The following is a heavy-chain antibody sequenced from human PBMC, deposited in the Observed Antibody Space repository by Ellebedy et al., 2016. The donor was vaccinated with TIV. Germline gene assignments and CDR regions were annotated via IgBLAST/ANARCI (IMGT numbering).Heavy chain of an antibody. CDR1: GGSISSSPYH. Sequence: MPSETLSLTCTVSGGSISSSPYHWGWIRQPPGKGLEWIGSISYSGGTYYSPSLKIRVTISVDTSKNHFPLKLSSVTAADTAVYYCGWDCSSTSCRGGYWGRGTLVTVSS. V-gene: IGHV4-39*02. CDR2: ISYSGGT. J-gene: IGHJ4*02. D-gene: IGHD2-2*01. CDR3: GWDCSSTSCRGGY.